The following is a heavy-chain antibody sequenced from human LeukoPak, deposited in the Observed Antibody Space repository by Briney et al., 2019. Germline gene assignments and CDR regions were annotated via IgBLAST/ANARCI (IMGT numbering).Heavy chain of an antibody. CDR2: LSGSGGNT. V-gene: IGHV3-23*01. CDR3: AKGSYYYDSADYFDY. J-gene: IGHJ4*02. CDR1: GFTFSSYA. Sequence: PGGSLRLSCAASGFTFSSYAMSWVRQAPGKGLEWVSTLSGSGGNTYYADSVKGRVTISRANSKNTLYLQMNSLRAEDTAVYHCAKGSYYYDSADYFDYWGQGTLVTVSS. D-gene: IGHD3-22*01.